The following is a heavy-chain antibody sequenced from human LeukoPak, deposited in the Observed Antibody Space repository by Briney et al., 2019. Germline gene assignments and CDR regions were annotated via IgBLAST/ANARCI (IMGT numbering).Heavy chain of an antibody. Sequence: SETLSLTCTVPGGSISSGSYYWSWIRQPAGKGLEWIGRIYTSGSTNYNPSLKSRVTISVDTSKNQFSLKLSSVTAADTAVYYCARSVEGYCRGGSCYYYSYYMDVWGKGTTVAVSS. D-gene: IGHD2-15*01. CDR1: GGSISSGSYY. CDR2: IYTSGST. J-gene: IGHJ6*03. V-gene: IGHV4-61*02. CDR3: ARSVEGYCRGGSCYYYSYYMDV.